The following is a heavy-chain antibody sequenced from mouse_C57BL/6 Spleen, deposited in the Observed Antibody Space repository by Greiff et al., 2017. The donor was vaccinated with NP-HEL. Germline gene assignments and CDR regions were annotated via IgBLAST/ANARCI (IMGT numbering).Heavy chain of an antibody. CDR2: IHPNSGST. CDR3: AKEGSLYDGYYYAMDY. Sequence: QVQLKQSGAELVKPGASVKLSCKASGYTFTSYWMHWVKQRPGQGLEWIGMIHPNSGSTNYNEKFKSKATLTVDKSSSTAYMQLSSLTSEDSAVYYCAKEGSLYDGYYYAMDYWGQGTSVTVSS. CDR1: GYTFTSYW. J-gene: IGHJ4*01. D-gene: IGHD2-3*01. V-gene: IGHV1-64*01.